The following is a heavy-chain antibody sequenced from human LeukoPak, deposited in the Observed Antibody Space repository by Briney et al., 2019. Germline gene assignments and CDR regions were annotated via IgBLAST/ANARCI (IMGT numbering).Heavy chain of an antibody. V-gene: IGHV4-59*01. J-gene: IGHJ3*02. CDR3: ARVLRGGIAVWLNDAFDI. CDR2: IYYSGST. Sequence: SETLSLTCTVSGGSISSYYWSWIRQPPGKGLEWLGYIYYSGSTNYNPSLKSRVTISVDTSKNQFSLKLSSVTAADTAVYYCARVLRGGIAVWLNDAFDIWGQGTMVTVSS. D-gene: IGHD6-19*01. CDR1: GGSISSYY.